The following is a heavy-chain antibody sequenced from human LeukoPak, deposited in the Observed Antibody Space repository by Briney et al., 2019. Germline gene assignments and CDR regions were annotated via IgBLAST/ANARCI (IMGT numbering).Heavy chain of an antibody. V-gene: IGHV1-18*01. CDR1: GYTFTSYG. Sequence: ASVKVSCKASGYTFTSYGISWVRPAPGQGLEWMGWISAYNGNTNYAHKLQGRVTMTTDTSTSTAYMELRSLRSDDTAVYYCARDVTYYDTPIPYYYYGMDVWGQGTTVTVSS. D-gene: IGHD3-22*01. J-gene: IGHJ6*02. CDR2: ISAYNGNT. CDR3: ARDVTYYDTPIPYYYYGMDV.